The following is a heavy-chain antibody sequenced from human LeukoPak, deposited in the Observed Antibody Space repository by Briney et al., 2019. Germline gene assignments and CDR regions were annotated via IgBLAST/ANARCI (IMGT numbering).Heavy chain of an antibody. CDR1: GYTFTSYG. Sequence: ASVKVSCTASGYTFTSYGISWVRQAPGQGLEWMGWISAYNGNTNYAQKLQGRVTMTTGTSTSTAYMELRSLRSDDTAVYYCARPRYYYDSSGYYPYYFDYWGQGTLVTVSS. CDR3: ARPRYYYDSSGYYPYYFDY. CDR2: ISAYNGNT. D-gene: IGHD3-22*01. J-gene: IGHJ4*02. V-gene: IGHV1-18*01.